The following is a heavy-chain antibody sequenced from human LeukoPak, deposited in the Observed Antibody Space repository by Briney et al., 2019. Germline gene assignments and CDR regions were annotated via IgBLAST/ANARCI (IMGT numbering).Heavy chain of an antibody. V-gene: IGHV3-23*01. CDR1: GFAFSTFG. J-gene: IGHJ3*02. D-gene: IGHD2-2*01. Sequence: GGSLRLSCAASGFAFSTFGMNWVRQTPGKGLEWVATLSVSDATTYYADSVKGRFTISRDISKNTLYLQMNSLRAEDTAVYYCASGEYCSSTNCPAAFDIWGQGTMVSVSS. CDR2: LSVSDATT. CDR3: ASGEYCSSTNCPAAFDI.